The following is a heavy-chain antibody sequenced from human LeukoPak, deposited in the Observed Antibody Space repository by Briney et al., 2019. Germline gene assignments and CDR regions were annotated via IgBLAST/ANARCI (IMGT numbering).Heavy chain of an antibody. Sequence: PGGSLRLSCAAPGFIFSSYDMHWVRQAPGKGLEWVAYVRCDGSNKYYADSVKGRFTISRDDSRNTLYLQMNSLRVEDTAVYYCAKDRGTARSTHFDYWGQGTLVTVSS. J-gene: IGHJ4*02. D-gene: IGHD3-10*01. V-gene: IGHV3-30*02. CDR3: AKDRGTARSTHFDY. CDR2: VRCDGSNK. CDR1: GFIFSSYD.